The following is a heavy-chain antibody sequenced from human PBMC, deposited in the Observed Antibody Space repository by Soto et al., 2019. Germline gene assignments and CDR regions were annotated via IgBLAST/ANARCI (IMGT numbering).Heavy chain of an antibody. J-gene: IGHJ3*02. V-gene: IGHV1-58*01. D-gene: IGHD1-26*01. CDR1: GFTFTSSA. Sequence: SVKVSCKASGFTFTSSAVQWVRQARGQRLEWIGWIVVGSGNTNYAQKFQERVTITRDMSTSTAYMELSSLRSEDTTVYYCAAAQYTRELRIAFDIWGQGTMVTVSS. CDR2: IVVGSGNT. CDR3: AAAQYTRELRIAFDI.